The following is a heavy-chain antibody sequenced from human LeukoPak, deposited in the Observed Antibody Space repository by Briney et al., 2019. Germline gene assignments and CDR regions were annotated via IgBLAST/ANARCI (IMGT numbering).Heavy chain of an antibody. V-gene: IGHV3-30*03. CDR2: ISYDGSNK. CDR1: GFTFSSYG. Sequence: GGSLRLSCAASGFTFSSYGMHWVRQAPGKGLEWVAVISYDGSNKYYADSVKGRFTISRDNSKNTLYLQMNSLRAEDTAVYYCARGNLRGYSYGYDLDYWGQGTLVTVSS. D-gene: IGHD5-18*01. CDR3: ARGNLRGYSYGYDLDY. J-gene: IGHJ4*02.